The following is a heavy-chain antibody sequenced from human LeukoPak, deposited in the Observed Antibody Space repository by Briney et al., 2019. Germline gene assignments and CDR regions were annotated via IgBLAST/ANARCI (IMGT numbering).Heavy chain of an antibody. CDR3: AKDNRRAHYFDY. CDR1: GFTFSSYA. CDR2: ISGSGGST. J-gene: IGHJ4*02. Sequence: GGSLRLFCAASGFTFSSYAMSWVRQAPGKGLEWVSAISGSGGSTYYADSVKGRFTISRDNSKNTLYLQMNSLRAEDTAVYYCAKDNRRAHYFDYWGQGTLVTVSS. V-gene: IGHV3-23*01.